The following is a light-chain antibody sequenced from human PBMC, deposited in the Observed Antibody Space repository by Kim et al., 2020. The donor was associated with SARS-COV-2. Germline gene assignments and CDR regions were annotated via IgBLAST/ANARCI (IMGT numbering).Light chain of an antibody. CDR1: SSNLVSSV. V-gene: IGLV1-47*01. J-gene: IGLJ2*01. CDR2: RDN. Sequence: GQRITITSSGSSSNLVSSVVYWCQQLPGTAPKLLIFRDNQRPSGVPDRFSGSKSGPSASLAISGLRSEDDADYYCAAWDDSLSAVVFGGGTQLTVL. CDR3: AAWDDSLSAVV.